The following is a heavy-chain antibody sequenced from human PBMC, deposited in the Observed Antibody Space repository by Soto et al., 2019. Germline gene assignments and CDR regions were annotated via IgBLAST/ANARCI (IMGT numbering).Heavy chain of an antibody. J-gene: IGHJ5*02. V-gene: IGHV4-34*01. CDR2: INHSGST. CDR1: GGSFSGYY. Sequence: PSETLSLTCAVYGGSFSGYYWSWIRQPPGKGLEWIGEINHSGSTNYNPSLKSRVTISVDTSKNQFSLKLSSVTAADTAVYYCARGQSYFAWGQGTLVTVSS. D-gene: IGHD1-26*01. CDR3: ARGQSYFA.